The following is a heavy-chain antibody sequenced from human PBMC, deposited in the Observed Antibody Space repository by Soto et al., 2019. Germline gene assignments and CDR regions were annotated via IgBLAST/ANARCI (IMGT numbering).Heavy chain of an antibody. V-gene: IGHV3-33*01. J-gene: IGHJ5*02. CDR2: IWYDGSQK. CDR1: GFRFSSHG. D-gene: IGHD1-1*01. Sequence: QVPLVQSGGGVVQPGRSLTLSCATSGFRFSSHGMHWVRQAPGKGLEWVAVIWYDGSQKYYADSVKGRFIISRDNSKDTLYLQMNSLGAEDTAVYYCARWSDNKVVDPWGQGTLVTVSS. CDR3: ARWSDNKVVDP.